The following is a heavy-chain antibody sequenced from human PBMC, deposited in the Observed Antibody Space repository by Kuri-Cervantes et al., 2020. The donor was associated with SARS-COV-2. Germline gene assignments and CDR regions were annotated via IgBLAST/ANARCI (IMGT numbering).Heavy chain of an antibody. Sequence: GESLKISCAASGFTFDDYGMHWVRQAPGKGLEWVAFIRYDGSNKYYADSVKGRFTISRDNSKNTLYLQMNSLRAEDTAVYYCAKDKQGNHDYWGQGTLVTVSS. CDR2: IRYDGSNK. V-gene: IGHV3-30*02. CDR1: GFTFDDYG. J-gene: IGHJ4*02. D-gene: IGHD4-23*01. CDR3: AKDKQGNHDY.